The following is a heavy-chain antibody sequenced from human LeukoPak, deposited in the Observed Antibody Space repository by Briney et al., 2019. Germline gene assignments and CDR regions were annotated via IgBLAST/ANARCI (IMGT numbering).Heavy chain of an antibody. V-gene: IGHV3-11*01. J-gene: IGHJ6*02. CDR1: GFTFSDYY. CDR2: ISSSGSTI. CDR3: VKDLGSAITSALALDV. Sequence: PGGSLRLSCAASGFTFSDYYMSWIRQAPGKGLEWVSYISSSGSTIYYADSVKGRFTISRDNRKNQLHLQMNSLRPDDSAVYYCVKDLGSAITSALALDVWGQGTTVTVSS. D-gene: IGHD2-15*01.